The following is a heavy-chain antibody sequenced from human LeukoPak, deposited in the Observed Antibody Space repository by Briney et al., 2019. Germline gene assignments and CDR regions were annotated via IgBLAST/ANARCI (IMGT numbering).Heavy chain of an antibody. D-gene: IGHD5-12*01. CDR1: GYTLTELS. V-gene: IGHV1-24*01. Sequence: GASVKVSCKVSGYTLTELSMHWVRQAPGKGLEWMGGFDPEDGETIYAQKFQGRVTMTEDTSTDTAYMELSSLRSEDTAVYYCATAAGLRYSGYVDNWFDPWGQGTLVTVSS. CDR3: ATAAGLRYSGYVDNWFDP. CDR2: FDPEDGET. J-gene: IGHJ5*02.